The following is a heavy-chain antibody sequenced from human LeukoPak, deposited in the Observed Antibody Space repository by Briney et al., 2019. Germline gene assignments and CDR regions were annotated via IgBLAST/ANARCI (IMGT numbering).Heavy chain of an antibody. V-gene: IGHV3-48*01. CDR1: GFTFSNYD. CDR2: ISSSSSTI. Sequence: PGGTLRLSCAASGFTFSNYDMNWVRQAPGKGLEWVSYISSSSSTIYYADSVKGRFTISRDNAKNSLYLQMNSLRAEDTAVYYCARDSPPDIWGQGTMVTVSS. J-gene: IGHJ3*02. CDR3: ARDSPPDI.